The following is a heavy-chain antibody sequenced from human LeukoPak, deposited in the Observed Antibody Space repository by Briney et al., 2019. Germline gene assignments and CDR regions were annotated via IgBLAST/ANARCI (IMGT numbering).Heavy chain of an antibody. Sequence: GGSLRLSCAASGFTFSSYWMSWVRQAPGKGLEWVANIKQDGSEKYYVDSVKGRFTISRDNAKNSLYLQMNCLRAEDTAVYYCARAPRGILRARNYFDYWGQGTLVTVSS. J-gene: IGHJ4*02. D-gene: IGHD1-26*01. CDR2: IKQDGSEK. CDR1: GFTFSSYW. CDR3: ARAPRGILRARNYFDY. V-gene: IGHV3-7*01.